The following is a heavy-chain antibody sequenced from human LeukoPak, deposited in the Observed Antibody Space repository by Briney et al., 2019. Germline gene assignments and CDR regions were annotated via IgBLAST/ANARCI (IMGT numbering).Heavy chain of an antibody. CDR1: GDSASSNSVA. J-gene: IGHJ4*02. CDR2: TYYRSKWYN. V-gene: IGHV6-1*01. Sequence: SQTLSLTCAISGDSASSNSVAWNWIRQSPSRGLEWLGRTYYRSKWYNDYAVSVKGRITINPDTSKNQFSPQLNSVTPEDTAVYYCARDHCSGGSCHWRFDYWGQGTLVTVSS. D-gene: IGHD2-15*01. CDR3: ARDHCSGGSCHWRFDY.